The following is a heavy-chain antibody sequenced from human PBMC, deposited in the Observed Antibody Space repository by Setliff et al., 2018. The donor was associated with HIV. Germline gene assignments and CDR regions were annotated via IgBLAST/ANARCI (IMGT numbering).Heavy chain of an antibody. Sequence: VKVSCKASGYTFTNYAMHWVRQAPGQRLEWMGWINAGNGDTKYSQKFQGRVTMTRDTSTSTVYMELSSLRSEDTAVYYCARAFQHFEYAFDIWGQGTMVTVSS. V-gene: IGHV1-3*01. J-gene: IGHJ3*02. CDR1: GYTFTNYA. CDR3: ARAFQHFEYAFDI. CDR2: INAGNGDT. D-gene: IGHD3-9*01.